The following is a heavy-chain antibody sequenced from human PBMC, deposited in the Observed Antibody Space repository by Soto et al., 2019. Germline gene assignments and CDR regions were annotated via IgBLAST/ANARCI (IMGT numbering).Heavy chain of an antibody. V-gene: IGHV3-48*03. J-gene: IGHJ4*02. D-gene: IGHD6-6*01. CDR1: GFTFSSFE. CDR3: ARATYSSSYYFDS. Sequence: EVQLVESGGGLVQPGGSLRLSCAASGFTFSSFEMNWVRQAPWKGLEWVSKIGSSGSTIWYADSVKGRFTISRDNAKNSLYLQMNSLRGEDTAVYYCARATYSSSYYFDSWGQGTLVTVSS. CDR2: IGSSGSTI.